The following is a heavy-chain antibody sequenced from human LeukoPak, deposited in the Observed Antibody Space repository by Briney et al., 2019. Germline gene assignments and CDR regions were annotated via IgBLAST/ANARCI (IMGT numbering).Heavy chain of an antibody. CDR3: ARDGYSGSDAL. D-gene: IGHD5-12*01. J-gene: IGHJ4*02. V-gene: IGHV4-59*01. CDR2: IYYSGST. Sequence: SETLSLTCTVSGGSISSYYWSWIRQPPGKGLEWIGYIYYSGSTNYNPSLKSRVTISVDTSQNQFSLKLSSATAADTAVYYCARDGYSGSDALWGQGTLVTVSS. CDR1: GGSISSYY.